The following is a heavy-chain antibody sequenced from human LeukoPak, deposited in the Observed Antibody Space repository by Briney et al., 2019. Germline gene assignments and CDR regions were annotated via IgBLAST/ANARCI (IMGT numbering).Heavy chain of an antibody. CDR2: IYYTGNT. CDR3: ARSKDILTGYCFDY. D-gene: IGHD3-9*01. V-gene: IGHV4-39*07. CDR1: GVSISRSYSY. J-gene: IGHJ4*02. Sequence: PWETLSLTCTVSGVSISRSYSYWGWIRQPPGMGLEWIGSIYYTGNTYYNASLKSQVSISIDTSKNQFSLKLSSVTAADTAVYYCARSKDILTGYCFDYWGQGTLVAVSS.